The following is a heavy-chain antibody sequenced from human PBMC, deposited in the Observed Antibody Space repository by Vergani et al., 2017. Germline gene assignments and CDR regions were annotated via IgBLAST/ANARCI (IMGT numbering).Heavy chain of an antibody. CDR2: ISNSGNTI. CDR3: ARDPLSDIVVVPAAPIDAFDI. V-gene: IGHV3-11*04. Sequence: QVQLVESGGGLVKPGGSLRLSCAASGFTFSDHYMSWIRQAPGKGLEWVSYISNSGNTIEYADSVKGRFSISRDNAKSSLFLQMDSLRAEDTAVYYCARDPLSDIVVVPAAPIDAFDIWGQGTMVTVSS. D-gene: IGHD2-2*01. CDR1: GFTFSDHY. J-gene: IGHJ3*02.